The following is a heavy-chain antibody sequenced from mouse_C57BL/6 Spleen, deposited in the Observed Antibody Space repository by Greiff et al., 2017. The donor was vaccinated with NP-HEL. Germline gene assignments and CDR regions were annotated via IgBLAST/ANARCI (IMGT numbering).Heavy chain of an antibody. CDR2: IDPETGGT. V-gene: IGHV1-15*01. CDR1: GYTFTDYE. J-gene: IGHJ3*01. D-gene: IGHD2-3*01. Sequence: QVHVKQSGAELVRPGASVTLSCKASGYTFTDYEMHWVKQTPVHGLEWIGAIDPETGGTAYNQKFKGKAILTADKSSSTAYMELRSLTSEDSAVYYCTRSDDGYSAWFAYWGQGTLVTVSA. CDR3: TRSDDGYSAWFAY.